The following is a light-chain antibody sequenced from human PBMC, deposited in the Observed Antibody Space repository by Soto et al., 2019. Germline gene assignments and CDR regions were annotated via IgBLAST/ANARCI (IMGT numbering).Light chain of an antibody. J-gene: IGLJ3*02. CDR3: ASWDGSLGGWA. CDR2: ENN. Sequence: QSVLTQPPSASGTPGQRVTISCSGSSSNIGSNSVYWFQQFPRTAPKLLICENNQRPSGVPDRFSGSKSGTSASLGISGLRSEDEDDYYCASWDGSLGGWAFGGGTKLTVL. CDR1: SSNIGSNS. V-gene: IGLV1-47*01.